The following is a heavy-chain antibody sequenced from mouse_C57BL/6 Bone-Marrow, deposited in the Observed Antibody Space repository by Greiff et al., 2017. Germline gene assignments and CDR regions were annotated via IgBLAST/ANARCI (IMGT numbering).Heavy chain of an antibody. V-gene: IGHV3-6*01. Sequence: ESGPGLVKPSQSLSLTCSVTGYSITSGYYWNWIRQFPGNKLEWMGYISYDGSNNYNPSLKNRIPITRDTSKNQFFLKLISVTTEDTATYYCARNSYYYGSSYWYFDVWGTGTTVTVSS. CDR2: ISYDGSN. D-gene: IGHD1-1*01. CDR1: GYSITSGYY. CDR3: ARNSYYYGSSYWYFDV. J-gene: IGHJ1*03.